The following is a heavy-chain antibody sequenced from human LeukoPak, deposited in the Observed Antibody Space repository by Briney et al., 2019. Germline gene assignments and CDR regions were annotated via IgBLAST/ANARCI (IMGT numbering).Heavy chain of an antibody. D-gene: IGHD3-22*01. V-gene: IGHV4-34*01. CDR2: INHSGST. Sequence: PETLSLTCAVYGGSFSGYYWSWIRQPPGKGLEWIGEINHSGSTKYNPSLKSRVTISVDTSKNQFSLKLSSVTAADTAVYYCARVCYDSSGYYYSNDAFDIWGQGTMVTVSS. J-gene: IGHJ3*02. CDR1: GGSFSGYY. CDR3: ARVCYDSSGYYYSNDAFDI.